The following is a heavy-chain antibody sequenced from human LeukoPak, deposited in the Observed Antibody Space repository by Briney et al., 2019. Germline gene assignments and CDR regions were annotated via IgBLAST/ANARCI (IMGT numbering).Heavy chain of an antibody. D-gene: IGHD2-8*01. CDR1: GFTVSSNY. J-gene: IGHJ4*02. CDR2: IYSGGST. V-gene: IGHV3-66*02. CDR3: ASRTSLVYAIAY. Sequence: GGSLRLSCAASGFTVSSNYMSWVRQAPGKGLEWVSVIYSGGSTYYADSVKGRFTISRDNSKNTLYLQMNSLRAEDTAVYYCASRTSLVYAIAYWGQGTLVTVSS.